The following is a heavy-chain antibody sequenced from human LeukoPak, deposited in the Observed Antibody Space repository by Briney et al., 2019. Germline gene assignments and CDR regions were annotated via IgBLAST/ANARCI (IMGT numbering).Heavy chain of an antibody. D-gene: IGHD5-18*01. Sequence: SETLSLTCTVSGGSISSYYWSWIRQPPGRGLEWIGYIYYSGSTNYNSSLKSRVTISVDTSKNQFSLKLGSVTAADTAVYYCAKNKYSYGSPDYYYYVLDVWGQGTTVTVSS. V-gene: IGHV4-59*01. CDR1: GGSISSYY. CDR3: AKNKYSYGSPDYYYYVLDV. CDR2: IYYSGST. J-gene: IGHJ6*02.